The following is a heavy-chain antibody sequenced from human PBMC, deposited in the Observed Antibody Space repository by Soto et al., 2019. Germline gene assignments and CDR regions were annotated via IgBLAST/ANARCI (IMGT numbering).Heavy chain of an antibody. Sequence: PGGSLRLSCAASGFTFSSYGMHWVRQAPGKGLEWVAVISYDGSNKYYADSVKGRFTISRDNSKNTLYLQMNSLRAEDTAVYYCAKASWDWNDYYYYYMDVWGKGTTVTVSS. CDR1: GFTFSSYG. CDR3: AKASWDWNDYYYYYMDV. D-gene: IGHD1-1*01. V-gene: IGHV3-30*18. J-gene: IGHJ6*03. CDR2: ISYDGSNK.